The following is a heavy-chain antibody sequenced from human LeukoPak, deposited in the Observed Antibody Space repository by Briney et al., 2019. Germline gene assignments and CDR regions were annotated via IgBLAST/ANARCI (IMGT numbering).Heavy chain of an antibody. CDR3: ARTPAVVMYNWFDS. J-gene: IGHJ5*01. CDR2: VYNRGST. CDR1: SGSISTYY. V-gene: IGHV4-4*08. Sequence: PSETLSLTCTVSSGSISTYYWSWTRQSPGKGLEWIGYVYNRGSTNYNPSLESRVTISIDMSKNQFSLKLSSVTAADSAVYYCARTPAVVMYNWFDSWGQGTLVTVSS. D-gene: IGHD4-23*01.